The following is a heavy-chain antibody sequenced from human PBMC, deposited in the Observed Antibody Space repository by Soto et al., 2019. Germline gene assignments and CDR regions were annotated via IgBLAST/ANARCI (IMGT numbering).Heavy chain of an antibody. CDR1: GYTFTSYY. Sequence: GASVKVSCKASGYTFTSYYMHWVRQAPGQGLEWMGIINPSGGSTSYAQKFQGRVTMTRDTSTSTVYMELGSLRSEDTAVYYCARDGNIVVVVAATHYYYGMDVWGQGTTVTVSS. CDR2: INPSGGST. V-gene: IGHV1-46*01. CDR3: ARDGNIVVVVAATHYYYGMDV. D-gene: IGHD2-15*01. J-gene: IGHJ6*02.